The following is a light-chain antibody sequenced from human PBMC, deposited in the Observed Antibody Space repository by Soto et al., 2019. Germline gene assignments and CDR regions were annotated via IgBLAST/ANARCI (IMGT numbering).Light chain of an antibody. J-gene: IGKJ5*01. CDR1: QNILSN. CDR2: GAS. CDR3: QQYNNWPIT. V-gene: IGKV3-15*01. Sequence: EIAMTQSPATLSVSPGERATLSCMASQNILSNLAWYQQKPGQAPRLLIYGASTRATGIPARFSGSGSGTEFTLTISSLQSEDFEIYYCQQYNNWPITFGQGTRLEIK.